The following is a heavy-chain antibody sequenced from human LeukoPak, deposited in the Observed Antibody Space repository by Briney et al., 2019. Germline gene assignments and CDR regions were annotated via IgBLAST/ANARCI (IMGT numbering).Heavy chain of an antibody. CDR1: GYTFTSYY. Sequence: ASVKVSCKAAGYTFTSYYMHWERQAPGQGLEWMGIINPSGGSTSYAQKFQGRVTMTRDTSTSTVYMELSSLRSEDTAVYYCARGDRIAAAGYWGQGTLVTVSS. D-gene: IGHD6-25*01. CDR3: ARGDRIAAAGY. J-gene: IGHJ4*02. V-gene: IGHV1-46*03. CDR2: INPSGGST.